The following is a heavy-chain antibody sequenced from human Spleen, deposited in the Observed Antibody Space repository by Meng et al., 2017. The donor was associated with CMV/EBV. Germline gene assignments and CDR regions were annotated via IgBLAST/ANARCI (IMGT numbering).Heavy chain of an antibody. Sequence: SISSGGYYWSWIRQHPGKGLEWIGYTYYSGSTYYNPSIKSRVTISVDTSKNQFSLKLSSVTAADTAVYYCARDRGSGGSQRAVYYFDYWGQGTLVTVSS. CDR1: SISSGGYY. D-gene: IGHD2-15*01. V-gene: IGHV4-31*02. CDR2: TYYSGST. J-gene: IGHJ4*02. CDR3: ARDRGSGGSQRAVYYFDY.